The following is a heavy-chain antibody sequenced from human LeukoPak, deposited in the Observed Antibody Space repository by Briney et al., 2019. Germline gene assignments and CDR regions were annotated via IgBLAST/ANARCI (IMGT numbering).Heavy chain of an antibody. Sequence: SETLSLTCTVSGGSISSSSYYCGWIRQPPGKGLEWIGSIYYSGSTYYNPSLKSRVTISVDTSKNQFSLKLSSVTAADTAVYYCARDSLMITFGGVIGVFDYWGQGTLVTVSS. CDR2: IYYSGST. J-gene: IGHJ4*02. CDR3: ARDSLMITFGGVIGVFDY. D-gene: IGHD3-16*02. CDR1: GGSISSSSYY. V-gene: IGHV4-39*02.